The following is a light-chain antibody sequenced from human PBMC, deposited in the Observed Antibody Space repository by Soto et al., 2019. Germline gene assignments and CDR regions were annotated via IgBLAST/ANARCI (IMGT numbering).Light chain of an antibody. CDR2: GAS. CDR3: QQRNIWPPVT. V-gene: IGKV3D-15*01. J-gene: IGKJ5*01. Sequence: ETVMTQSPATLSVSPGERATLSCRASQSVRTKLAWYQQKPGQAPRLLIYGASSRATGIPARFSGSGSGTDFTLTISSLEPEDSAIYYCQQRNIWPPVTFGQGTRLEIK. CDR1: QSVRTK.